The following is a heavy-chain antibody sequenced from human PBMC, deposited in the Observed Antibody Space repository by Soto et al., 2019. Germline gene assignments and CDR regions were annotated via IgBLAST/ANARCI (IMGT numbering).Heavy chain of an antibody. CDR1: GGTFSSYA. Sequence: QMQLVQSGAEVKKPGSSVKVSCKASGGTFSSYAISWVRQAPGQGLEWLGEIIPIFGTTKYAQNLQGRVTLTADKSTSTAYMELSSLGSEDTAVYYCARDPSTVNKLIGVWFDPWGQGTLVTVSS. V-gene: IGHV1-69*06. D-gene: IGHD4-4*01. CDR2: IIPIFGTT. J-gene: IGHJ5*02. CDR3: ARDPSTVNKLIGVWFDP.